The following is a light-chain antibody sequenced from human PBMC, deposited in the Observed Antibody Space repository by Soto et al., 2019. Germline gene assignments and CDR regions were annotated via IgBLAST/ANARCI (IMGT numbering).Light chain of an antibody. J-gene: IGKJ3*01. CDR3: QQLNSYPLT. Sequence: IQLTQSPSSLSASVGDRVTITCRASEGISSYLAWYQQKPGKAPTLLIYAASTLQSGVPSRFSGSGSGTDFTLTISSLQPEDFATYYCQQLNSYPLTFGPGTKADIK. CDR1: EGISSY. CDR2: AAS. V-gene: IGKV1-9*01.